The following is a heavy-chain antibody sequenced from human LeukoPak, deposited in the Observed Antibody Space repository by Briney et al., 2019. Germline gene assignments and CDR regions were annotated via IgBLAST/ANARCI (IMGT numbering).Heavy chain of an antibody. CDR2: INAGNGNT. CDR3: AGTAVAAAAPNFGFDY. CDR1: GYTFTSYA. V-gene: IGHV1-3*01. Sequence: ASVKVSCKASGYTFTSYAMHWVRQAPGQRLEWMGWINAGNGNTKYSQKFQGRVTITRDTSASTAYMELSSLRSEDTAVYYCAGTAVAAAAPNFGFDYWGQGTLVTVSS. D-gene: IGHD6-19*01. J-gene: IGHJ4*02.